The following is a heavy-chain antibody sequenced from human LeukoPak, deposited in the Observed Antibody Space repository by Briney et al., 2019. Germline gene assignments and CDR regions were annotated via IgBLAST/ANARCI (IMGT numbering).Heavy chain of an antibody. J-gene: IGHJ4*02. Sequence: GGSLRLSCAASGFTFSSYAMHWVRQAPGKGLEWVAVISYDGSNKYYADFVKGRFTISRDNSKNTLYLQMNSLRAEDTAVYYCARVLRYFDWLPFDYWGQGTLVTVSS. CDR3: ARVLRYFDWLPFDY. D-gene: IGHD3-9*01. CDR2: ISYDGSNK. V-gene: IGHV3-30*04. CDR1: GFTFSSYA.